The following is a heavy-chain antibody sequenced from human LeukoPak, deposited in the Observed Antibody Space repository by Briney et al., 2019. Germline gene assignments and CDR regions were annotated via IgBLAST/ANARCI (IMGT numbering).Heavy chain of an antibody. J-gene: IGHJ4*02. CDR1: GFTFSSYA. Sequence: PGGSLRLSCAASGFTFSSYAMSWVRQAPGKGLEWVSDISGSGGSTYYADSVKGRFTISRDNSKNTLYLQMNSLRAEDTAVYYCAKGRDYSSFFDYWGQGTLVTVSS. D-gene: IGHD2-15*01. CDR3: AKGRDYSSFFDY. V-gene: IGHV3-23*01. CDR2: ISGSGGST.